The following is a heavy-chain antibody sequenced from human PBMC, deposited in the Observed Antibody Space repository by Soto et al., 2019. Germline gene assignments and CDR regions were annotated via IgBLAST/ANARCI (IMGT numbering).Heavy chain of an antibody. J-gene: IGHJ4*02. V-gene: IGHV1-18*01. CDR1: GYTFTSYG. Sequence: QVQLVQSGAEVKKPGASVKVSCKASGYTFTSYGISWVRQAPGQGLEWMGWISAYNGNTNYAQKLQGRVTMTTDTYTSTAYRELRSLRSDDTAGYYWARGVGWEPLDYWGQGTLGTVSS. CDR2: ISAYNGNT. CDR3: ARGVGWEPLDY. D-gene: IGHD1-26*01.